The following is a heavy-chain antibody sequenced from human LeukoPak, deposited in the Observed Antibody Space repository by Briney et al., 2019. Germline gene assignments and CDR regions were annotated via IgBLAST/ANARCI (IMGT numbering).Heavy chain of an antibody. Sequence: SETLSLTCTVSGGSITSYHWSWIRQPAEKGLEWIGRVHTSGNTNFSPSLKSRVTMSVDTSKNQFSLKLSSVTAADTAVYYCARGTEQLVLSPWVVDVWGQGTTVTVSS. J-gene: IGHJ6*02. CDR1: GGSITSYH. CDR2: VHTSGNT. V-gene: IGHV4-4*07. D-gene: IGHD6-6*01. CDR3: ARGTEQLVLSPWVVDV.